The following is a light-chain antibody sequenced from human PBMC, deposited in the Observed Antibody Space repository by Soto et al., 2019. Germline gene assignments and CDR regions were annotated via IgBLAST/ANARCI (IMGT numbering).Light chain of an antibody. J-gene: IGKJ4*01. CDR1: QSVLYSSKNKNS. CDR2: WAS. Sequence: DIVMTQSPDSLAVSLGERATINCKSSQSVLYSSKNKNSLVWYQQKPGQPPKLLIYWASTRESGVPDRFSGSGSGTDFTLTISSQQAEDVAVYYCQQHYSDPLTFGGGTKVEIK. CDR3: QQHYSDPLT. V-gene: IGKV4-1*01.